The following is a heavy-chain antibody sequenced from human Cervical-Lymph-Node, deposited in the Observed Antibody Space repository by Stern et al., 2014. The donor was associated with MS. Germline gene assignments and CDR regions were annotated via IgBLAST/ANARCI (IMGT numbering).Heavy chain of an antibody. D-gene: IGHD2-2*01. Sequence: ESGPTLVKPTQTLTLTCTFSGFSLSTSGVGVGWIRQPPGKALEWLAFIYWDDSKRYSPSLKNRLTIPKDTSKNQVVLTMNNMDPVDTATFYCATHAPGVVPAALDYWGQGTLVTVS. J-gene: IGHJ4*02. CDR1: GFSLSTSGVG. V-gene: IGHV2-5*02. CDR3: ATHAPGVVPAALDY. CDR2: IYWDDSK.